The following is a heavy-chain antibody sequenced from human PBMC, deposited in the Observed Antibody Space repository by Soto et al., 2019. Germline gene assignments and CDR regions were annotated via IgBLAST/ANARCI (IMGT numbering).Heavy chain of an antibody. D-gene: IGHD3-3*01. J-gene: IGHJ6*02. Sequence: EVQLLESGGGLVQPGGSLRLSCAASGFTFSGYAMSWVRQAPGKGLDWFSAIIGIGVSTYYADSVKGRFTIPRDNSKNTLYLQMNSLRAEDTAVYYCAKDGALYYDFWSGYYPLYYYYYGMDVWGQGTTVTVSS. CDR3: AKDGALYYDFWSGYYPLYYYYYGMDV. CDR2: IIGIGVST. V-gene: IGHV3-23*01. CDR1: GFTFSGYA.